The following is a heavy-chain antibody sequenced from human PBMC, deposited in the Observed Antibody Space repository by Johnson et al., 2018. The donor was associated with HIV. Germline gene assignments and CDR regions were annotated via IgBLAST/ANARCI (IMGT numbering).Heavy chain of an antibody. V-gene: IGHV3-30*04. CDR2: ISYDGSNK. D-gene: IGHD3-10*02. J-gene: IGHJ3*02. CDR3: AKGAPPLGSPSWPDI. Sequence: QVQLVESGGGVVQPGRSLRLSCAASGFTFSSYAMHWVRQAPGKGLEGVAVISYDGSNKYYADSVKGRFTISRDNSKNTLYLQMNSLRAEDTAVYYCAKGAPPLGSPSWPDIWGQGTMVTVSS. CDR1: GFTFSSYA.